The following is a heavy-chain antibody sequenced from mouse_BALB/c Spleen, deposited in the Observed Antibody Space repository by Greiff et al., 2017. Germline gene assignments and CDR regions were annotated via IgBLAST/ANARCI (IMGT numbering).Heavy chain of an antibody. CDR1: GFTFSSYT. CDR2: ISNGGGST. J-gene: IGHJ4*01. V-gene: IGHV5-12-2*01. Sequence: EVKLMESGGGLVQPGGSLKLSCAASGFTFSSYTMSWVRQTPEKRLEWVAYISNGGGSTYYPDTVKGRFTISRDNAKNTLYLQMSSLKSEDTAMYYCARHVDYDSYYAMDYWGQGTSVTVSS. D-gene: IGHD2-4*01. CDR3: ARHVDYDSYYAMDY.